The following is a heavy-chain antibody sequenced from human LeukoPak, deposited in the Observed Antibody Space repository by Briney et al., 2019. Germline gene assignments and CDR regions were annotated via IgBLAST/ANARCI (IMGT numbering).Heavy chain of an antibody. V-gene: IGHV1-58*02. D-gene: IGHD3-22*01. CDR2: IVVGSGNT. Sequence: SVKVSCKASGFTFTSSAMQWVRQARGQRLEWIGWIVVGSGNTNYAQKFQERVTITRDMSTSTAYMELSSLRSEDTAVYYCAAGPYYDSSGYYYQTRYYYYMDVWGKGTPVTVSS. CDR1: GFTFTSSA. CDR3: AAGPYYDSSGYYYQTRYYYYMDV. J-gene: IGHJ6*03.